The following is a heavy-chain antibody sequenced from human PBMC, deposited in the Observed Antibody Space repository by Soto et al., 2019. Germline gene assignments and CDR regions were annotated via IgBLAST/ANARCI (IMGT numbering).Heavy chain of an antibody. CDR1: GVNLNSFD. CDR3: ARVGYSSSWYWFDP. V-gene: IGHV1-69*01. CDR2: IIPIFGTA. D-gene: IGHD6-13*01. J-gene: IGHJ5*02. Sequence: CQTSGVNLNSFDLSGGRHAKGQGLEWMGGIIPIFGTANYAQKFQGRVTITADESTSTAYMELSSLRSEDTAVYYCARVGYSSSWYWFDPWGQGTLVTVSS.